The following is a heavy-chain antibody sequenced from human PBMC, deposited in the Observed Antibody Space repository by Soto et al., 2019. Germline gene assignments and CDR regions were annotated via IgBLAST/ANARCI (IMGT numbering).Heavy chain of an antibody. V-gene: IGHV5-51*01. Sequence: EVQLVQSGAEVKKPGESLKISCKGSGYTFTNYWIGWVRQMPGKGLEWMGIIYPGDSDTKYNPSFQGQVTISADKSITTTYLRWTSLKASDTAIYYYAASIFYYGMDVWGQGTTVTVSS. CDR3: AASIFYYGMDV. J-gene: IGHJ6*02. CDR2: IYPGDSDT. CDR1: GYTFTNYW.